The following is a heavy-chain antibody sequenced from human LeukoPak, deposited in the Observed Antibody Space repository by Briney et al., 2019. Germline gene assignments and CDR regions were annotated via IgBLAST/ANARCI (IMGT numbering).Heavy chain of an antibody. V-gene: IGHV1-3*01. CDR3: ATDRGWRTSGYYLYYFEY. J-gene: IGHJ4*02. CDR2: INAGNGNI. CDR1: GHTSTTYA. D-gene: IGHD3-3*01. Sequence: ASVKVSCKASGHTSTTYAIHWVRQAPGQGLEWMGWINAGNGNIKYSQKFQGRVTITGDTSASTAYMELSSLRSEDTAVYYCATDRGWRTSGYYLYYFEYWGQGTLVTFSS.